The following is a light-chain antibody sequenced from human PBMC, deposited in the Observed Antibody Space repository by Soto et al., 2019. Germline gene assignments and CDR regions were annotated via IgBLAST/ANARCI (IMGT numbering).Light chain of an antibody. CDR3: MXALQTPRT. CDR2: MGS. Sequence: DIVMTQSPLSLSATAGEPASISCGASQSLRHSNGNHYFNWYLQKPGQSPHILIYMGSKRASGVPXRFSGSASGTYFTLKISRVEAEDAGVYYCMXALQTPRTXGQGTKVDI. J-gene: IGKJ1*01. CDR1: QSLRHSNGNHY. V-gene: IGKV2-28*01.